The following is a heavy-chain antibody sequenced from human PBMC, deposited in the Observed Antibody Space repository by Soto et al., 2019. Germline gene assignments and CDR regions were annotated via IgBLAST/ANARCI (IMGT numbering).Heavy chain of an antibody. J-gene: IGHJ4*02. CDR1: GGSISSYY. Sequence: QVQLQESGPGLVKPSETLSLTCTVSGGSISSYYWSWIRQPPGKGLEWIGYIYYSGSTKYNPSLKSRVTISVDTSKNQFSLKLGSVTAADTAVYYCARGVYCSGGSCSPVIDYWGEGTLVTVSS. D-gene: IGHD2-15*01. V-gene: IGHV4-59*01. CDR2: IYYSGST. CDR3: ARGVYCSGGSCSPVIDY.